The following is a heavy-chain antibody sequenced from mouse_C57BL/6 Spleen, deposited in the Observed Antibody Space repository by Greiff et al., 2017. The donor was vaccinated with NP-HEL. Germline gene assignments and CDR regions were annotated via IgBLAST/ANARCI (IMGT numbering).Heavy chain of an antibody. Sequence: EVQLQQSGPGMVKPSQSLSLTCTVTGYSITSGYDWHWIRHFPGNKLEWMGYISYSGSTNYNPSLKSRISITHDTSKNHFFLKLNSVTTEDTATYYCARGDGNFLDYWGQGTTLTVSS. V-gene: IGHV3-1*01. CDR1: GYSITSGYD. CDR3: ARGDGNFLDY. CDR2: ISYSGST. J-gene: IGHJ2*01. D-gene: IGHD2-1*01.